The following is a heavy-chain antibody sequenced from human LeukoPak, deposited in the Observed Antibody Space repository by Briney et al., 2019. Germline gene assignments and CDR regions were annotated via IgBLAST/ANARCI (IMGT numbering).Heavy chain of an antibody. V-gene: IGHV3-21*01. CDR3: ARGVRGGTVVWFGELSYFDY. D-gene: IGHD3-10*01. J-gene: IGHJ4*02. Sequence: GGSLRLSCAASGFTFSSYAMSWVRQAPGKGLEWVSSISSSSSYIYYADSLKGRFTISRDNAKNSLYLQMNSLRVEDTAVYYCARGVRGGTVVWFGELSYFDYWGQGTLVTVSS. CDR1: GFTFSSYA. CDR2: ISSSSSYI.